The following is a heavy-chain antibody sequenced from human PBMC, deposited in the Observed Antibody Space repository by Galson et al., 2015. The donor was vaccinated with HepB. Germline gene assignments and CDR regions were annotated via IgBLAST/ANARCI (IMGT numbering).Heavy chain of an antibody. CDR1: GASVSSGTYC. J-gene: IGHJ4*02. Sequence: ETLSLTCTVSGASVSSGTYCWSWIRQPPGKGLEWIGYICNTGSTNYNPSLKSRVTISIDTSKNQFSLKLSSVTAADTAVYYCAVNHDYWGQGTLVTVSS. CDR2: ICNTGST. V-gene: IGHV4-61*01. D-gene: IGHD1-14*01. CDR3: AVNHDY.